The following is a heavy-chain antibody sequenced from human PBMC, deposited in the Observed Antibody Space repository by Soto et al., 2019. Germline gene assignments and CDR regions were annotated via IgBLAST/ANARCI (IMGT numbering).Heavy chain of an antibody. J-gene: IGHJ6*02. V-gene: IGHV2-5*02. CDR2: IYWDDDK. D-gene: IGHD2-21*02. Sequence: QITLKESGPTLVKPTQTLTLTCTFSAFSLSTGGVGVGWIRQPPGKALEWLELIYWDDDKRYIPSLRSRLTITKDTSKNHVVLTMTNMDPVDTATYYCIQSRCGGDCLQSYASYYYYGMDVWGQGTTVTVSS. CDR3: IQSRCGGDCLQSYASYYYYGMDV. CDR1: AFSLSTGGVG.